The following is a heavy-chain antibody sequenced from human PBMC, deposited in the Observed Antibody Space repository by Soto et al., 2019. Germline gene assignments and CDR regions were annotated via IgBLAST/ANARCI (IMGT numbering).Heavy chain of an antibody. Sequence: ASVKVSCKASVYTFITNGVSWVRQAPGQGLDWLGWISTYNGNTRYAERLQGRVTMTTDTTTNTAYMELRNLRSDDTAVYYCARGPTDYYDNSANYFLDYWGQGTLVTVSS. CDR1: VYTFITNG. D-gene: IGHD3-22*01. V-gene: IGHV1-18*01. J-gene: IGHJ4*02. CDR3: ARGPTDYYDNSANYFLDY. CDR2: ISTYNGNT.